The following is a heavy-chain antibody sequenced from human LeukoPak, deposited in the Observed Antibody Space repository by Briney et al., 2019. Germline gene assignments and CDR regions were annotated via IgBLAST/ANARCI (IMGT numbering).Heavy chain of an antibody. CDR3: ASSKRGYSGYAGYFDY. CDR1: GGSISSGSYY. V-gene: IGHV4-61*02. D-gene: IGHD5-12*01. Sequence: SETLSPTCTVSGGSISSGSYYWSWIRQPAGKGLEWIGRIYTSGSTNYNPSLKSRVTISVDTSKNQFSLKLSSVTAADTAVYYCASSKRGYSGYAGYFDYWGQGTLVTVSS. J-gene: IGHJ4*02. CDR2: IYTSGST.